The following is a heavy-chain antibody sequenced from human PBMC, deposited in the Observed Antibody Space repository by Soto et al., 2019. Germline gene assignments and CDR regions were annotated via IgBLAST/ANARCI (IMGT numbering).Heavy chain of an antibody. CDR2: IYHSGTT. CDR3: ARGGYRTLAWFDP. Sequence: QVQVQESGPGLVKPSETLSLTCTVAGGSISNYYWRCIRQSPGKVLEWFANIYHSGTTNYNLSSKGRVSISIDSSKHQVSLRLKSVTAADTAVYYCARGGYRTLAWFDPWGQGTLVTVSS. V-gene: IGHV4-59*01. D-gene: IGHD5-18*01. J-gene: IGHJ5*02. CDR1: GGSISNYY.